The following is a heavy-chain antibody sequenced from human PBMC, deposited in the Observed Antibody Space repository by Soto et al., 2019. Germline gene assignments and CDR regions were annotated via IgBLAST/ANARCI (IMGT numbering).Heavy chain of an antibody. V-gene: IGHV1-69*01. Sequence: QVQLVQSGAEVKKPGSSVKVSCKASGGTFSSYAISWVRQAPGQGLEWMGGIIPIFGTANHAQKFQGRVTITADESTSTAYRERSTVRSDDTSVYYCARELGGWGRSWTTPLDYWGQGTLVTVSS. CDR3: ARELGGWGRSWTTPLDY. CDR2: IIPIFGTA. D-gene: IGHD6-13*01. J-gene: IGHJ4*02. CDR1: GGTFSSYA.